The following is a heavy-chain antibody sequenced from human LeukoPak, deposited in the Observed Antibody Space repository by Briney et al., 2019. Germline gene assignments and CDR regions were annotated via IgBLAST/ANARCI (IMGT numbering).Heavy chain of an antibody. CDR1: GGSISSYY. CDR3: ARRSVYFGSALGLDYFDY. CDR2: IGYSGST. V-gene: IGHV4-59*08. D-gene: IGHD3-10*01. Sequence: SETLSLTCTVSGGSISSYYWSWIRQPPGKGLEWLGYIGYSGSTSYNPSLKSRVTISLDTSKSQFSLKLSSVSAADTAVYYCARRSVYFGSALGLDYFDYWGQGTLVTVSS. J-gene: IGHJ4*02.